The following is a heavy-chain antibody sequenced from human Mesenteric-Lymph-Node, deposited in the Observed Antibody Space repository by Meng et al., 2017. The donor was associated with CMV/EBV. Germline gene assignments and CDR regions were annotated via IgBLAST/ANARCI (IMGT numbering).Heavy chain of an antibody. CDR2: IFYSGST. D-gene: IGHD6-13*01. J-gene: IGHJ6*02. Sequence: SETLSLTCTVSDGSISTSDYYWGWIRQPPGKGLEWIGNIFYSGSTYYNPSLNSRLTISIDTSKNQFSLKLTSVTAADTAVYYCARDRMGSSSWFYYYGMDVWGQGTTVTVSS. CDR3: ARDRMGSSSWFYYYGMDV. V-gene: IGHV4-39*07. CDR1: DGSISTSDYY.